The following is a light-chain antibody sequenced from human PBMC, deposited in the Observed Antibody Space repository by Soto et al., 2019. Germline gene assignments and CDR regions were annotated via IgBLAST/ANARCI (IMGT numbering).Light chain of an antibody. CDR2: LSGDGSH. CDR3: QTWGSGIWV. Sequence: QSVLTQSPSASASLGASVKLTCTLSSGHSTYDVAWHQQQPQKGPRFLMKLSGDGSHTKGDGIPDRFSGSSSGAERYLIISGLQSEDEADYFCQTWGSGIWVFGGGTKLTVL. J-gene: IGLJ3*02. V-gene: IGLV4-69*01. CDR1: SGHSTYD.